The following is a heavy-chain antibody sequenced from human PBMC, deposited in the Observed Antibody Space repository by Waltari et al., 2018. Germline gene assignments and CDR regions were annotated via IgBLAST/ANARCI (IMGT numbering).Heavy chain of an antibody. Sequence: EVQLVQSGAEGKKPGESLKISWKGAGYSFTSYWIGWGRQMPGKGLEGMGLLSPGDSDTSYSPSFQGQVTLSADKSISTAYLQWSSLKASDTAMYYCASIAAAGTRGTDWGQGTLVTVSS. V-gene: IGHV5-51*03. CDR3: ASIAAAGTRGTD. D-gene: IGHD6-13*01. CDR2: LSPGDSDT. J-gene: IGHJ4*02. CDR1: GYSFTSYW.